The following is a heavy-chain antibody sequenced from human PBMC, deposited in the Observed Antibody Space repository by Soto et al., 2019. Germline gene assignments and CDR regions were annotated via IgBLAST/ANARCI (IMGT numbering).Heavy chain of an antibody. J-gene: IGHJ4*02. CDR1: GFTFSSYW. V-gene: IGHV3-74*01. CDR2: INSDGSST. Sequence: GGSLRLSCAASGFTFSSYWMHWVRQAPGKGLVWVSRINSDGSSTSYADSVKGRFTISRDNAKNTLYLQMNSLRAEDTAVYYCARDGYCTNGVCYERGFDYWGQGTLVTVSS. CDR3: ARDGYCTNGVCYERGFDY. D-gene: IGHD2-8*01.